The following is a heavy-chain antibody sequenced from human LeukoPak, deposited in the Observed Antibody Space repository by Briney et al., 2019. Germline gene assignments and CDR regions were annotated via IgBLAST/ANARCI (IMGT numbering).Heavy chain of an antibody. CDR2: IWFDGSEQ. V-gene: IGHV3-33*08. J-gene: IGHJ1*01. D-gene: IGHD3-16*02. CDR1: GFTFGSYV. CDR3: AREGDSRWGELSP. Sequence: GTSLRLSCAASGFTFGSYVMHWVRQAPGKGLEWVAVIWFDGSEQYYADSVKGRFIISRDNSKSTSNLQLNSLRAEDTAVYYCAREGDSRWGELSPWGQGTLVTVSS.